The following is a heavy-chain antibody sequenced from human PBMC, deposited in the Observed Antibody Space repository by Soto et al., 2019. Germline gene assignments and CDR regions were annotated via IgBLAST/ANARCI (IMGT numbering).Heavy chain of an antibody. CDR3: ARDSGYAEN. V-gene: IGHV1-3*01. Sequence: QVQLEQSGAEVKKPGSSVKVSCKASGGTFSSYAISWVRQAPGQRLEWMGWINAGNGDTKYSQKFQVRVTITSDTSANTAYLALSSVRSEDTAVYYCARDSGYAENWGQGTLVTLSS. CDR2: INAGNGDT. D-gene: IGHD5-12*01. CDR1: GGTFSSYA. J-gene: IGHJ4*02.